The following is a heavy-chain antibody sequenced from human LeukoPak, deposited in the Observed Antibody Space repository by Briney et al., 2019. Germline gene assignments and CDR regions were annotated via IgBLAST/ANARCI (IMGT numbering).Heavy chain of an antibody. CDR2: IYYSGST. J-gene: IGHJ4*02. CDR3: ARGLGTMVRGDPFDY. V-gene: IGHV4-61*01. D-gene: IGHD3-10*01. CDR1: GGSVSSGSYY. Sequence: PSETLSLTCTVSGGSVSSGSYYWSWIRQPPGKGLEWIGYIYYSGSTNYNPSLKSRVTISVDTSKNQFSLKLSSVTAADTAVYYCARGLGTMVRGDPFDYWGQGTLVTVSS.